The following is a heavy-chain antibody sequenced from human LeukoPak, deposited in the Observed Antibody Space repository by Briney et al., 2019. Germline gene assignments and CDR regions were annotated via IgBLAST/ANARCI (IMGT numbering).Heavy chain of an antibody. Sequence: SETLSLTCAVYGGSFSGYYWSWIRQPPGKGLEWIGEINHSGSTNYNPSLKSRVTISVDTSKNQFSLKLSSVTAADTAVYYCAREEYDQPYRIAEAGNRRFDPWGQGTLVNVSS. J-gene: IGHJ5*02. CDR3: AREEYDQPYRIAEAGNRRFDP. D-gene: IGHD6-13*01. CDR2: INHSGST. CDR1: GGSFSGYY. V-gene: IGHV4-34*01.